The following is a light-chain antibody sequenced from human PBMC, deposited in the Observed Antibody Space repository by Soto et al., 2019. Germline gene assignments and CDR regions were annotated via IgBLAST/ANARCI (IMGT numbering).Light chain of an antibody. V-gene: IGKV3-20*01. CDR1: HSVRSSY. Sequence: DIVFTQSPGTLSSSPGERATLSCRASHSVRSSYLAWYQQKPGQAPRLLIYGASTRATDIPDRFSGSASGTDFTLTISRLEPDDFAVYYCHHYGSSPQTFGQGTKVDIK. CDR3: HHYGSSPQT. J-gene: IGKJ1*01. CDR2: GAS.